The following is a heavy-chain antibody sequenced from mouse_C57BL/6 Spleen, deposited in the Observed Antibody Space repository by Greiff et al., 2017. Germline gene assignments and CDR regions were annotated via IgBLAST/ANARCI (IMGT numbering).Heavy chain of an antibody. Sequence: VQLQQPGAELVKPGASVKMSCKASGYTFTSYWITWVKQRPGQGLEWIGDIYPGSGSTNYNEKFKSKATLTVDTSSSTAYMQLSSLTSEDSAVYYCARRGLQLRLLLDYWGQGTTLTVSS. D-gene: IGHD3-2*02. CDR2: IYPGSGST. V-gene: IGHV1-55*01. CDR3: ARRGLQLRLLLDY. CDR1: GYTFTSYW. J-gene: IGHJ2*01.